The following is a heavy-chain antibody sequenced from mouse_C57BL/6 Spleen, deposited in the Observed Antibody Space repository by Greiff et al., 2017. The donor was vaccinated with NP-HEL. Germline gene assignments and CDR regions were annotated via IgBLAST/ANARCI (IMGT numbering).Heavy chain of an antibody. V-gene: IGHV1-80*01. CDR3: ARSGDYYGSSGNFDY. CDR2: IYPGDGDT. CDR1: GYAFSSYW. J-gene: IGHJ2*01. D-gene: IGHD1-1*01. Sequence: QVQLKQSGAELVKPGASVKISCKASGYAFSSYWMNWVKQRPGKGLEWIGQIYPGDGDTNYNGKFKGKATLTADKSSSTAYMQLSSLTSEDSAVYFCARSGDYYGSSGNFDYWGQGTTLTVSS.